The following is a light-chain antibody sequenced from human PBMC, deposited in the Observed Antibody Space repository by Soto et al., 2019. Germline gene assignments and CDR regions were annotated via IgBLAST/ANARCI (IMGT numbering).Light chain of an antibody. Sequence: QSALTQPPSASGSPGQSVTISCAGTSSDIGLYNYVSWYQHHPGKAPKLIIYEVSKRPSGVPDRFSGSKSGNTASLTVSGLQAEDEADYCCSSYAGDINVDVFGGGAKVTVL. CDR1: SSDIGLYNY. CDR2: EVS. J-gene: IGLJ3*02. V-gene: IGLV2-8*01. CDR3: SSYAGDINVDV.